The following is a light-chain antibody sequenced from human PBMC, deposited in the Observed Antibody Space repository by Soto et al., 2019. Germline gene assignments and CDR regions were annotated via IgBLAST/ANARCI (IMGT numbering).Light chain of an antibody. CDR1: QSLLHSNGYNY. CDR3: MQALQTPRLT. CDR2: LGS. V-gene: IGKV2-28*01. J-gene: IGKJ4*01. Sequence: DIVMTQSPLSLPVTPGEPASISCRSSQSLLHSNGYNYLDWYLQKPGQSPQLLIYLGSNRASGVPDRFSGSGSGTDFTLKISRVEAEDVGVYYCMQALQTPRLTFGGGTEVEIE.